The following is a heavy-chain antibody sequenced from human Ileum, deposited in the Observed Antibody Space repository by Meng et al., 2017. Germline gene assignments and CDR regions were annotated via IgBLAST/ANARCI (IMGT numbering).Heavy chain of an antibody. CDR3: AREGMVRGVPRFDY. V-gene: IGHV1-69*06. J-gene: IGHJ4*02. Sequence: QVQLGQSGAEVKKPGSSGKDSCKASGGTFSSYAISWVRQAPGQGLEWMGGIIPIFGTANYAQKFQGRVTITADKSTSTAYMELSSLRSEDTAVYYCAREGMVRGVPRFDYWGQGTLVTVSS. CDR2: IIPIFGTA. D-gene: IGHD3-10*01. CDR1: GGTFSSYA.